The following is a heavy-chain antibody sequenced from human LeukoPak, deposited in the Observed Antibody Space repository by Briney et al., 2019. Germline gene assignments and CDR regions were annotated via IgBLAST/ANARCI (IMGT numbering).Heavy chain of an antibody. V-gene: IGHV3-7*03. CDR3: ARIGYSSSSFDY. CDR2: MKQDGCVK. CDR1: GFTFINYW. D-gene: IGHD6-6*01. J-gene: IGHJ4*02. Sequence: PGGSLRLSCAASGFTFINYWMSWVRQAPGKGLEWVANMKQDGCVKYYVDSMKGRFTISRDNAKNSLYLQMSGLRAEDTAVYFCARIGYSSSSFDYWGQGVLVTVYS.